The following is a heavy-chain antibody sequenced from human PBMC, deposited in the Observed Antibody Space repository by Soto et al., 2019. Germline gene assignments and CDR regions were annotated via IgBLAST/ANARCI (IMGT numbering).Heavy chain of an antibody. CDR3: ARDVTKINWVDS. V-gene: IGHV1-46*01. CDR2: MDPRGGST. J-gene: IGHJ5*01. Sequence: QVQLVQSGAEVKKPGASVKVSCKTSGDTFTGPYMHWIRQAPGQGPEWLGVMDPRGGSTAYAQKLQDRVAMTSDTSASTVYMGLKSLRRDDTAVYYCARDVTKINWVDSWGQGTLVTVSS. CDR1: GDTFTGPY. D-gene: IGHD4-17*01.